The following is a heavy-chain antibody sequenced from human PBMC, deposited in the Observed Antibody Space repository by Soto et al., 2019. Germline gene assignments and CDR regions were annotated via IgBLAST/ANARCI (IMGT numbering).Heavy chain of an antibody. J-gene: IGHJ6*03. V-gene: IGHV3-74*01. D-gene: IGHD4-17*01. CDR2: INSDGSST. CDR1: GFTFSSYW. CDR3: ASVTEGRVTNYYYYYYMDV. Sequence: GGSLRLSCAASGFTFSSYWMHWVRQAPGKGLVWVSRINSDGSSTSYAESVKGRFTISRDNAKNTLYLQMNSLRAEDTAVYYCASVTEGRVTNYYYYYYMDVWGKGTTVTVSS.